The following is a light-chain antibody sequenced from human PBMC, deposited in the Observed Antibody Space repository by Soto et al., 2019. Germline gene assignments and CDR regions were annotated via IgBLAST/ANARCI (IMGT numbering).Light chain of an antibody. CDR2: GTF. Sequence: IQLTQSPSSLSASVGDRVSITCRASQDIKTYLAWYQQKQGKAPKLLISGTFTLQSGVPSRFNGSGSGTDFTLTISRLQPVDFATYYCQHLNNYPPFTFGPGTKVDLE. V-gene: IGKV1-9*01. J-gene: IGKJ3*01. CDR3: QHLNNYPPFT. CDR1: QDIKTY.